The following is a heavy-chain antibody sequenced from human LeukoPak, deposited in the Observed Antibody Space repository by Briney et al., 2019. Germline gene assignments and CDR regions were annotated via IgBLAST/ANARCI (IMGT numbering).Heavy chain of an antibody. CDR2: IDPEDGET. Sequence: ASVKVSCKVSRYTLTELSMHWVRQAPGKGLEWMGGIDPEDGETIYAQKFQGRVTMTEDTSTDTAYMELSSLRSEDTAVYYCATLGAELGVVPAAIADHYYYYMDVWGKGTTVTVSS. CDR3: ATLGAELGVVPAAIADHYYYYMDV. D-gene: IGHD2-2*02. CDR1: RYTLTELS. V-gene: IGHV1-24*01. J-gene: IGHJ6*03.